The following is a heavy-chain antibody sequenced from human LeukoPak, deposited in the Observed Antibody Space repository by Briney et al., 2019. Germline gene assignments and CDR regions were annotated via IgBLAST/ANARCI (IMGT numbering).Heavy chain of an antibody. Sequence: PGGSLRLSCAASGLTFDDYTMHWARQAPEKGLRWVSLISWDGQKTYYADSVEGRMTISRDNRRNSLYLQMNSLRTEDTALYFCVKDIELATIWSSGFDSWGQGTLVTVSS. CDR2: ISWDGQKT. CDR3: VKDIELATIWSSGFDS. D-gene: IGHD5-24*01. V-gene: IGHV3-43*01. J-gene: IGHJ4*02. CDR1: GLTFDDYT.